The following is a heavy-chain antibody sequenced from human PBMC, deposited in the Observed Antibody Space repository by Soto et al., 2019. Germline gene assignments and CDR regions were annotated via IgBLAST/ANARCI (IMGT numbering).Heavy chain of an antibody. CDR2: ISYDGTNK. J-gene: IGHJ4*02. CDR1: GFSFSISP. D-gene: IGHD7-27*01. CDR3: ARDPKTSGGQHWAFNYFDS. Sequence: GGSVRLSCAASGFSFSISPMHWVRQAPGKGPEWVALISYDGTNKFYADSVKGRFTISRDNSKSTLYLQVDSLRPEDAAVYYCARDPKTSGGQHWAFNYFDSWGQGTLVTVS. V-gene: IGHV3-30-3*01.